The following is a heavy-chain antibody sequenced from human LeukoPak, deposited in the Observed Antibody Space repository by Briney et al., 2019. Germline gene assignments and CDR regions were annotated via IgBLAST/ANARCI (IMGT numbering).Heavy chain of an antibody. V-gene: IGHV1-2*02. D-gene: IGHD3-10*01. CDR2: INPNSGGT. CDR1: GYTFTSYG. J-gene: IGHJ4*02. CDR3: ARATYYYGSGSYYSFDY. Sequence: ASVKVSCKASGYTFTSYGISWVRQAPGQGLEWMGWINPNSGGTNYAQKFQGRVTMTRDTSISTAYMELSRLRSDDTAVYYCARATYYYGSGSYYSFDYWGQGTLVTVSS.